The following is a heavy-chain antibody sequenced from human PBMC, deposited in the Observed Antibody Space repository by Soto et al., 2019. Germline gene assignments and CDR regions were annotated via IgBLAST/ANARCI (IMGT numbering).Heavy chain of an antibody. CDR2: IKQDGNER. CDR1: GFTFSDYF. J-gene: IGHJ4*02. D-gene: IGHD6-19*01. CDR3: AIGHWLGC. Sequence: EVQLVDSGGALVQPGESLRLSCAASGFTFSDYFMTWVRQAPGKGLEWVATIKQDGNERYYVDSVKGRFTISRDNAKNSLYLHMNALRAEDTAVYYCAIGHWLGCWGQGTLVTVPS. V-gene: IGHV3-7*01.